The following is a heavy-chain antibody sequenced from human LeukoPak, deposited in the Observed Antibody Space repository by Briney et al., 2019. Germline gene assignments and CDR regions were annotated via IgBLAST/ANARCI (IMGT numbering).Heavy chain of an antibody. CDR2: IKQDGSEK. CDR3: ARDLGGSQTS. V-gene: IGHV3-7*01. Sequence: GGSLRLSCAASGFTFSSYWMTRVRQAPGKGLEWVANIKQDGSEKYCVDSVKGRFTISRDNAKNSLYLQMNSLRAEDTAIYYCARDLGGSQTSWGQGTLVTVSS. CDR1: GFTFSSYW. D-gene: IGHD1-26*01. J-gene: IGHJ4*02.